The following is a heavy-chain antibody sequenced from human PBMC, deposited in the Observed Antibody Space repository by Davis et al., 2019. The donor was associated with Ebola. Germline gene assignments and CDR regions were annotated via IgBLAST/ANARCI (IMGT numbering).Heavy chain of an antibody. J-gene: IGHJ3*02. D-gene: IGHD3-10*01. CDR2: INPGKGNT. CDR3: ARDRYRYGSGSYPDAFDI. Sequence: ASVKVACKASGYTFSSYYIHWVRQAPGQGLEWGGWINPGKGNTKYSQKFQGRVTITRDTPASTAYMELSSLRSEDTAVYYCARDRYRYGSGSYPDAFDIWGQGKMVTVSS. CDR1: GYTFSSYY. V-gene: IGHV1-3*01.